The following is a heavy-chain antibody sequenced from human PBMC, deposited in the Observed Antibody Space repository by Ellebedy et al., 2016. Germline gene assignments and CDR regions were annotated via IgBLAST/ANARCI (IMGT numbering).Heavy chain of an antibody. CDR1: GSTFSTYW. Sequence: GGSLRLSCAASGSTFSTYWMTWVRQAPGKGLEWFANIKQDGSEKYYVDSVKGRFTISRDNAKNSLYLQMNSLRAEDTALYYCARDSSPYSSGWLDAFDVWGQGTMVTVSS. J-gene: IGHJ3*01. CDR3: ARDSSPYSSGWLDAFDV. V-gene: IGHV3-7*01. CDR2: IKQDGSEK. D-gene: IGHD6-19*01.